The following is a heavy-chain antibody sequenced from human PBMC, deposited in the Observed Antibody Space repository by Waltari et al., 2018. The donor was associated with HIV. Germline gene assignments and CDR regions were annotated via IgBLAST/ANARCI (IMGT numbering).Heavy chain of an antibody. V-gene: IGHV3-23*01. D-gene: IGHD3-10*01. Sequence: QLLESGGGLVEPGGSLRLTCAAAELIFTGFAMDWVRQAPGKGLEWVSAIRGGGETFYADSVKGRFTISRDNSKNTLYLQMNSLRADDAAVYYCVKDSGRAADVFDLWGQGTMVTVSS. CDR1: ELIFTGFA. CDR2: IRGGGET. CDR3: VKDSGRAADVFDL. J-gene: IGHJ3*01.